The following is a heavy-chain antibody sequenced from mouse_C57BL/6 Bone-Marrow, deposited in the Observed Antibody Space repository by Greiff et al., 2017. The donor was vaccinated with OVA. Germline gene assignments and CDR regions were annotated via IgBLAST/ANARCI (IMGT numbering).Heavy chain of an antibody. CDR3: ARRAYYPYAMDY. CDR2: INPNNGGT. CDR1: GYTFTDYN. V-gene: IGHV1-22*01. Sequence: EVQRVESGPELVKPGASVKMSCKASGYTFTDYNMHWVKQSHGKSLEWIGYINPNNGGTSYNQKFKGKATLTVNKSSSTAYMELRSLTSEDSAVYYCARRAYYPYAMDYWGQGTSVTVSS. J-gene: IGHJ4*01. D-gene: IGHD2-10*01.